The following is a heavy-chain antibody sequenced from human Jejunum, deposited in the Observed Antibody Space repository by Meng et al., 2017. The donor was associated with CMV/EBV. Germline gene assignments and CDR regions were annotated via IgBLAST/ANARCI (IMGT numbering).Heavy chain of an antibody. Sequence: TVSGASFSNYCWSWIRQPPGGGLEWIGFIFHSGSTTYNPSLESRVTISVETSKNQFSLKLSSVTAADTAIYYCARTDYYSYYGMDVWGQGTTVTVSS. CDR1: GASFSNYC. CDR3: ARTDYYSYYGMDV. CDR2: IFHSGST. J-gene: IGHJ6*02. V-gene: IGHV4-59*01.